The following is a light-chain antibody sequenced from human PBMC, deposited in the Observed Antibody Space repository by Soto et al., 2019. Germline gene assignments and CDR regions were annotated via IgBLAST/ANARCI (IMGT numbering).Light chain of an antibody. J-gene: IGKJ1*01. V-gene: IGKV3-20*01. Sequence: EIVLAQSPATLSLSPGERATLSCRASQSVSTRALAWYQQKPGQAPRLLISGASSRAADIPDRFSGSGSGTDFTLTINRLEPEDFAVYYCQQYDSSPRTLGQGTKVDIK. CDR2: GAS. CDR3: QQYDSSPRT. CDR1: QSVSTRA.